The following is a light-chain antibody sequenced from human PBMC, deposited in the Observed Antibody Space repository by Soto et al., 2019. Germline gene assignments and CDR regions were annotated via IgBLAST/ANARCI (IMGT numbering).Light chain of an antibody. CDR2: DVS. V-gene: IGLV2-11*01. CDR1: SSDVGGYNY. J-gene: IGLJ3*02. CDR3: CSYAGSYTGV. Sequence: QSALTQPRSVSGSPGQSVTIPCTGTSSDVGGYNYVSWYQQHPGKVPKLMIYDVSKRPSGVPDRFSGSKSGNTASLTISGLQAEDEGDYYCCSYAGSYTGVFGGGTQLTVL.